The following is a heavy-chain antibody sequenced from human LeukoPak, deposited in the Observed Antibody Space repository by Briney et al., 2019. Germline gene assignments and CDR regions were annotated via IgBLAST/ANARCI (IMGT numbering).Heavy chain of an antibody. V-gene: IGHV4-31*03. J-gene: IGHJ5*02. CDR2: IYYSGST. Sequence: SQTLSLTCTVSGGSISSGGYHWSWIRQHPGKGLEWIGYIYYSGSTYYNPSLKSRVTISVDTSKNQFSLKLSSVTAADTAVYYCAREYGSGLVGWFDPWGQGTLVTVSS. D-gene: IGHD3-10*01. CDR1: GGSISSGGYH. CDR3: AREYGSGLVGWFDP.